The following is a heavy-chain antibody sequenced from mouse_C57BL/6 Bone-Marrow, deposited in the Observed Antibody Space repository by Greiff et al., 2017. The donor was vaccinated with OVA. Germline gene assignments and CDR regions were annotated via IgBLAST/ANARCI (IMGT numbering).Heavy chain of an antibody. V-gene: IGHV5-9-1*02. Sequence: EVHLVESGEGLVKPGGSLKLSCAASGFTFSSYAMSWVRQTPEKRLEWVAYLSSGGDYIYYADTVKGRFTISRDNARNTLYLQMSSLKSEDTAMYYCIRDNYSNYVSFDVWGTGTTVTVSS. CDR2: LSSGGDYI. J-gene: IGHJ1*03. D-gene: IGHD2-5*01. CDR1: GFTFSSYA. CDR3: IRDNYSNYVSFDV.